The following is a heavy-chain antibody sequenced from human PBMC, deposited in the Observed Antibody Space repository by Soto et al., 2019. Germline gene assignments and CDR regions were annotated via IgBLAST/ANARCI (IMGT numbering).Heavy chain of an antibody. D-gene: IGHD3-10*01. CDR1: GGSFSGYY. V-gene: IGHV4-34*01. Sequence: PSETLSLTCAVYGGSFSGYYWSWIRQPPGKGLEWIGEINHSGSTNYNPSLKSRVTISVDTSKNQFSLKLSSVTAADTAVYYCARGADYGSGSHDHWGQGTLVTVSS. J-gene: IGHJ4*02. CDR2: INHSGST. CDR3: ARGADYGSGSHDH.